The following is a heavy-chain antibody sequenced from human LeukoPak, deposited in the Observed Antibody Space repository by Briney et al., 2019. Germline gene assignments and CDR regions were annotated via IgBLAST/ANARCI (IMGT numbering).Heavy chain of an antibody. Sequence: SQTLSLTCAISGDSVSSNSAAWNWIRQSPSRGLEWLGRTYYRSKWYNDYAVSVKSRITINPDTSKNQFSLQLNSVTPEDTAVYYCARDRCSSTSCSGNLDYRGQGTLVTVSS. CDR1: GDSVSSNSAA. CDR3: ARDRCSSTSCSGNLDY. CDR2: TYYRSKWYN. V-gene: IGHV6-1*01. D-gene: IGHD2-2*01. J-gene: IGHJ4*02.